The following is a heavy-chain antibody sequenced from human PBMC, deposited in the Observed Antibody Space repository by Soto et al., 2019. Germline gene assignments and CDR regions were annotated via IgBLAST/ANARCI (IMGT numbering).Heavy chain of an antibody. CDR3: ARAGVVVATAIFDH. Sequence: SETLSLTCAVSGGSISTGGYYWSWIRQHPGKGLEWIGYIYYSGSTYYNPSLKSRVTISVNTSKNQFSLNLSSVTAADTAVYYCARAGVVVATAIFDHWGQGALVTVSS. D-gene: IGHD2-21*02. CDR2: IYYSGST. V-gene: IGHV4-31*11. CDR1: GGSISTGGYY. J-gene: IGHJ4*02.